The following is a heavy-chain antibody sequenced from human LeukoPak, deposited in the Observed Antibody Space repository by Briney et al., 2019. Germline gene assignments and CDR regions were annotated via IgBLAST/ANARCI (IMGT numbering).Heavy chain of an antibody. CDR2: ISAYNGNT. Sequence: VASVKVSCKASGYTFTSYGISWVRQAPGQGLEWMGWISAYNGNTNYAQKLQGRVTMTTDTSTSTAYMELGSLRSDDTAVYYCARRMYGEDSSGWSRAEYFQHWGQGTLVTVSS. CDR3: ARRMYGEDSSGWSRAEYFQH. J-gene: IGHJ1*01. V-gene: IGHV1-18*01. D-gene: IGHD6-19*01. CDR1: GYTFTSYG.